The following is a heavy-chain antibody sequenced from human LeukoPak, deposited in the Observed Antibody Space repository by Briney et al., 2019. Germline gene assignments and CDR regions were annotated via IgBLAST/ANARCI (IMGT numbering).Heavy chain of an antibody. D-gene: IGHD2-2*01. V-gene: IGHV3-23*01. Sequence: GGSLRLSCAASGFTFSSSAMSWVRQVPGKGLEWVSGISASGGSTYYADSVRGRFTISRDNSKNTLYVQMNSLRDEDTAVYYCAKEFGIVVVPAAMPYFDYWGQGTLVTVSS. J-gene: IGHJ4*02. CDR2: ISASGGST. CDR3: AKEFGIVVVPAAMPYFDY. CDR1: GFTFSSSA.